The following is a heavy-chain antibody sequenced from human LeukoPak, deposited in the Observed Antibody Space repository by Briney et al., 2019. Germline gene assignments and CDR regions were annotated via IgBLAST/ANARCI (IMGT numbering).Heavy chain of an antibody. CDR1: GFTFSSYA. CDR2: ISGSGGST. V-gene: IGHV3-23*01. Sequence: GGSLRLSCAASGFTFSSYAMSWVRQAPGKGLEWVSAISGSGGSTYYADSVKGRFTISRDNSKNTLYLQMNSLRAEDTAVYYCAREGTYYYGSGSYPNFDYWGQGTLVTVSS. CDR3: AREGTYYYGSGSYPNFDY. D-gene: IGHD3-10*01. J-gene: IGHJ4*02.